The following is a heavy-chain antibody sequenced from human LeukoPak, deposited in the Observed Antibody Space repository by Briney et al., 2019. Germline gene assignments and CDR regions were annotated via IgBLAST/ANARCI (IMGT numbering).Heavy chain of an antibody. CDR3: ARASSSSWYRDY. V-gene: IGHV1-18*01. Sequence: ASVKVSCKASGYTFTSYGISWVRQAPGQGLEWMGWISAYNGNTNYAQKFQGRVTMTTDTSTSTAYMELRSLRSDDTAAYYCARASSSSWYRDYWGQGTLVTVSS. CDR1: GYTFTSYG. J-gene: IGHJ4*02. CDR2: ISAYNGNT. D-gene: IGHD6-13*01.